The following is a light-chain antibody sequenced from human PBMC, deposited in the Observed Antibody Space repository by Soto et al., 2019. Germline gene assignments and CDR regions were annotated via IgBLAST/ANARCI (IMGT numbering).Light chain of an antibody. CDR3: SSYTSTDTHVV. Sequence: QSALTQPASVSGSPGQSITISCTGTASDVGAYNYVSWYQQHPGKVSKVIIYGVINRPSGVSSRFSASKSGNTASLTISGLQAEDEADYYCSSYTSTDTHVVFGGGTKLTVL. J-gene: IGLJ2*01. CDR2: GVI. V-gene: IGLV2-14*01. CDR1: ASDVGAYNY.